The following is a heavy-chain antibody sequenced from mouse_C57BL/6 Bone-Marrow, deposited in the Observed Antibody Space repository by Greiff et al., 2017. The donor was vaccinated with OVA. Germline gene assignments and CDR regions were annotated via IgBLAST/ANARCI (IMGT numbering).Heavy chain of an antibody. J-gene: IGHJ3*01. Sequence: EVHLVESGPGLVKPSQSLSLTCSVTGYSITSGYSWNWIRQFPGNKLEWMGYISYDGSNNYNPSLKNRISITRDTSKNQFFLKLNSVTTEDTATYYCAREGSGYPWFAYRGQEALVTVSA. D-gene: IGHD3-1*01. CDR1: GYSITSGYS. CDR2: ISYDGSN. CDR3: AREGSGYPWFAY. V-gene: IGHV3-6*01.